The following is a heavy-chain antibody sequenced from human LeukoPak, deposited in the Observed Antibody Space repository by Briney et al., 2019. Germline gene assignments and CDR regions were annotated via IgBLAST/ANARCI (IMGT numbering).Heavy chain of an antibody. Sequence: GGSLRLSCAASGFTFTTYWMTWVRQAPGKGLEWVANIKEDGSEKYYVDSVKGRFSISRDNAKNSLYLQMNSLRAEDTAVYYCARPSYYYDSSGYYNAFDIWGQGTMVTVSS. D-gene: IGHD3-22*01. V-gene: IGHV3-7*01. CDR2: IKEDGSEK. CDR1: GFTFTTYW. J-gene: IGHJ3*02. CDR3: ARPSYYYDSSGYYNAFDI.